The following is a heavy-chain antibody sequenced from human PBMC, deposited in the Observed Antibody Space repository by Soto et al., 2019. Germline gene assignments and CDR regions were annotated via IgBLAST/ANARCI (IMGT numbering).Heavy chain of an antibody. CDR3: ARDLLQTPWEYYYYYYMDV. CDR1: GFTFSNHW. J-gene: IGHJ6*03. D-gene: IGHD1-26*01. V-gene: IGHV3-7*01. CDR2: IRQDGGEE. Sequence: EVQLVESGGGLVQSGGSLRLSCAASGFTFSNHWMSWVRQAPGKGLEWVANIRQDGGEEYYLDSVKGRFTISRDNAKKSLYLQMSSLRAEDTAVYYCARDLLQTPWEYYYYYYMDVWGKGTTVTVSS.